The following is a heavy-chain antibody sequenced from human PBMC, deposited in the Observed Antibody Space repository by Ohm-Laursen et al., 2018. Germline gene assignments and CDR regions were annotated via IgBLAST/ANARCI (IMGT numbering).Heavy chain of an antibody. D-gene: IGHD2-15*01. CDR1: GFTFSSYR. CDR3: AKDIFPANDYGMDV. CDR2: ISWDGGST. J-gene: IGHJ6*02. Sequence: GSLRLSCAASGFTFSSYRMSWVRRAPGKGLEWVSLISWDGGSTYYADSVKGRFTISRDNSKNSLYLQMNSLRAEDTALYYCAKDIFPANDYGMDVWGQGTTVTVSS. V-gene: IGHV3-43D*04.